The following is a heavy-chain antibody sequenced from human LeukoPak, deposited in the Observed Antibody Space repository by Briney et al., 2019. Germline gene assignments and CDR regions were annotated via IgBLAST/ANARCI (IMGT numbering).Heavy chain of an antibody. J-gene: IGHJ3*02. D-gene: IGHD3-22*01. V-gene: IGHV3-53*01. CDR1: GFTVSSNY. CDR2: IYSGGST. CDR3: AGTYYYDKGAFDI. Sequence: GSLRLSCAASGFTVSSNYMSWVRQAPGKGLEWVSVIYSGGSTYYADSVKGRFTISRDNSKNTLYLQMNSLRAEDTAVYYCAGTYYYDKGAFDIWGQGTMVTVSS.